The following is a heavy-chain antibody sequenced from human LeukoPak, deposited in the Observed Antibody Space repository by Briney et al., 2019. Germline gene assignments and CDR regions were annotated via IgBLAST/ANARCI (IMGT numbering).Heavy chain of an antibody. J-gene: IGHJ4*02. D-gene: IGHD5-24*01. CDR1: GFTFSNYW. CDR3: ARETPRRGETRDGYR. Sequence: GGSLRLSCSASGFTFSNYWMNWVRQAPGKGLECLANIKQDGSETYYADSVKGRFTISRDNAKNSLYLQMNSLRAEDTAVYYCARETPRRGETRDGYRWGQGTLVTVSS. V-gene: IGHV3-7*01. CDR2: IKQDGSET.